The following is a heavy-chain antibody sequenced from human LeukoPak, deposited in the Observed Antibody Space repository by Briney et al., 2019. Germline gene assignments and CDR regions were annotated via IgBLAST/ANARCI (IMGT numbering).Heavy chain of an antibody. CDR2: ISSSGSTI. Sequence: GGSLRLSCAASGFTVSSNYMNWVRQAPGKGLEWVSYISSSGSTIYYADSVKGRFTISRDNAKNSLYLQMNSLRAEDTAVYYCAELGITMIGGVWGKGTTVTISP. CDR3: AELGITMIGGV. J-gene: IGHJ6*04. CDR1: GFTVSSNY. V-gene: IGHV3-48*03. D-gene: IGHD3-10*02.